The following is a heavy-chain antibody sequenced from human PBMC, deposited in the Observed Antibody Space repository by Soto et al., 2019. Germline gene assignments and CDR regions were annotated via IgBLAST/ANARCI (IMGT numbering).Heavy chain of an antibody. CDR2: VSGSGTT. V-gene: IGHV3-48*03. D-gene: IGHD6-13*01. CDR1: GYTFNSHE. Sequence: GSLRLPCLASGYTFNSHEMNWIRQTPGKRLEWISSVSGSGTTKYADSVKGLFTISRDNAHKSIYLQMNSLRVEDTGVYYCARGGIHWGQGALVTVSS. CDR3: ARGGIH. J-gene: IGHJ4*02.